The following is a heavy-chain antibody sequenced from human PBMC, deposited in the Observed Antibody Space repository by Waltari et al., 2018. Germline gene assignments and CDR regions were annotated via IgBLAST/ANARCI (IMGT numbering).Heavy chain of an antibody. CDR2: MNPTSGNT. V-gene: IGHV1-8*01. CDR3: ARGRIAVAGGVNWWFDP. D-gene: IGHD6-19*01. J-gene: IGHJ5*02. Sequence: QVQLVQSGAEVKKPGASVKVSCKASGYTFTSYDINWVRQATGQGLEWMGWMNPTSGNTGYAQKCQGRVTMTRNTSISTAYMELSSLRSEDTAVYYCARGRIAVAGGVNWWFDPWGQGTLVTVSS. CDR1: GYTFTSYD.